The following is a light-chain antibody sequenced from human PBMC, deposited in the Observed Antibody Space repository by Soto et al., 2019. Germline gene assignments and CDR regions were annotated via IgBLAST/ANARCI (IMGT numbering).Light chain of an antibody. Sequence: EIVLTQSPGTLSLSPGARATLSCRASQSITTIYLAWYQQKPGQAPRLLIYGASSRATGIPDRFSGSGSGTDFTLTISRLEPEDFAVYYCLQYDFSPWTF. CDR1: QSITTIY. CDR2: GAS. V-gene: IGKV3-20*01. CDR3: LQYDFSPWT. J-gene: IGKJ1*01.